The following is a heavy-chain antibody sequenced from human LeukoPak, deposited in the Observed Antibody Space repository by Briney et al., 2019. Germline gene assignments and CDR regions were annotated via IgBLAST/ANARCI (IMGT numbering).Heavy chain of an antibody. D-gene: IGHD1-1*01. CDR3: ARVAPTGTVLGGGYYFDY. J-gene: IGHJ4*02. CDR2: INPSGGST. V-gene: IGHV1-46*01. CDR1: GYTFTSYY. Sequence: ASVKVSCKASGYTFTSYYMHWVRQAPGQGLEWMGIINPSGGSTSYAQKFQGRVTMTRDMSTSTVYMELSSLRSEDTAVYYCARVAPTGTVLGGGYYFDYWGQGTLVTVSS.